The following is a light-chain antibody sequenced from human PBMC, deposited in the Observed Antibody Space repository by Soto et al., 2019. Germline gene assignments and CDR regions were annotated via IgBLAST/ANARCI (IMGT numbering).Light chain of an antibody. CDR3: QQYSTLPHT. J-gene: IGKJ2*01. V-gene: IGKV3-20*01. CDR1: QSVTSRY. CDR2: GVS. Sequence: ENVLTQSPGTLSLSPGERATLSCRATQSVTSRYFAWYQQKPGQAPRLLIYGVSSRATDIPDRFSGSGSGTDFTLTISRLEPDDFVVYYCQQYSTLPHTFGQGTKLEVK.